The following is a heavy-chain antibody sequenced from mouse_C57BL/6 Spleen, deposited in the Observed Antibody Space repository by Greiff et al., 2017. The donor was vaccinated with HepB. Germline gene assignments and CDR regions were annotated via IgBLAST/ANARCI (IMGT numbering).Heavy chain of an antibody. V-gene: IGHV1-4*01. Sequence: VQLQQSGAELARPGASVKMSCKASGYTFTSYTMHWVKQRPGQGLEWIGYINPSSGYTKYNQKFKDKATLTADKSSSTAYMQLSSLTSEDSAVYYCATPNWDGGYWYFDVWGTGTTVTVSS. CDR2: INPSSGYT. D-gene: IGHD4-1*01. CDR3: ATPNWDGGYWYFDV. CDR1: GYTFTSYT. J-gene: IGHJ1*03.